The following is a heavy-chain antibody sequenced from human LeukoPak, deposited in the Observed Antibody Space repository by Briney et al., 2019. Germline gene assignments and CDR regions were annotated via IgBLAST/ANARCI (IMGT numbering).Heavy chain of an antibody. Sequence: GASVKVSCKASGYTFTSYGISWVRQAPGLGLEWMGWISAYNGNTNYAQKLQGRVTMTTDTSTSTAYMELRSLRSDDTAVYYCAREIDYYGSGRGGMDVWGQGTTVTVSS. CDR3: AREIDYYGSGRGGMDV. V-gene: IGHV1-18*01. D-gene: IGHD3-10*01. J-gene: IGHJ6*02. CDR1: GYTFTSYG. CDR2: ISAYNGNT.